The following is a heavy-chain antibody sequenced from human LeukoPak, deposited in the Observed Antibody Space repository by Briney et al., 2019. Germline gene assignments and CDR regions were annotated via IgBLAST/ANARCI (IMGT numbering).Heavy chain of an antibody. D-gene: IGHD2-15*01. CDR2: ITASGDST. CDR3: ARRDIVVVVSASDY. Sequence: GGSLRLSCEASGFTFSNHWMHWVRQAPGKGLEWVSGITASGDSTYYGDSVKGRFTMSRDNSKNTVYLQMNSLRVDDTAVYYCARRDIVVVVSASDYWGQGTLVTVSS. V-gene: IGHV3-23*01. CDR1: GFTFSNHW. J-gene: IGHJ4*02.